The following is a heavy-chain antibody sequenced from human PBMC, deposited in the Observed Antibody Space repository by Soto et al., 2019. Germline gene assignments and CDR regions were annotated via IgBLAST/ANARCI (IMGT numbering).Heavy chain of an antibody. Sequence: SQTLSLTCAISGDSVSSNSAAWNLIRQSPSRGLEWLGRTYYRSKWYNDYAVSVKSRITINPDTSKNQFSLQLNSVTPEDTAVYYCARDRRITMRPFDYWGQGTLVTVSS. CDR3: ARDRRITMRPFDY. D-gene: IGHD3-22*01. V-gene: IGHV6-1*01. CDR1: GDSVSSNSAA. J-gene: IGHJ4*02. CDR2: TYYRSKWYN.